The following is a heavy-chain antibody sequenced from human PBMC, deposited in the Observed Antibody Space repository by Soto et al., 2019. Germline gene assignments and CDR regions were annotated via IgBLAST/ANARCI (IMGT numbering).Heavy chain of an antibody. J-gene: IGHJ4*02. Sequence: EVQLVESGGGLVKPGGSLRLSCAASGFTFSSYSMKWVRQAPGKGLEWVSLISSSSSYIYYADSVKGRFTISRDNAKNSLYLQMNSLRAEDTDVYYCARVGYSSGWLLDYWGQGTLVTVSS. CDR2: ISSSSSYI. D-gene: IGHD6-19*01. CDR3: ARVGYSSGWLLDY. V-gene: IGHV3-21*01. CDR1: GFTFSSYS.